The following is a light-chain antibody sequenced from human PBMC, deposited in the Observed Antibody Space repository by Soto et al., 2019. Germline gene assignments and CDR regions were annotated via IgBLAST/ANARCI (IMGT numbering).Light chain of an antibody. CDR2: DAS. Sequence: PGERATLSCRASQSVSSYLAWYQQKPGQAPRLLIYDASNRATGIPARFSGSGSGTDFTLTISSLEPEDFAVYFCHQRNKFGQGTRLEIK. V-gene: IGKV3-11*01. J-gene: IGKJ5*01. CDR1: QSVSSY. CDR3: HQRNK.